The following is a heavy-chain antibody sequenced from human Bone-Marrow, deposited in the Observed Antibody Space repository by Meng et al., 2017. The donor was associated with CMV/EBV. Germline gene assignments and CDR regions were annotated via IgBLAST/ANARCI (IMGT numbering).Heavy chain of an antibody. CDR1: GFTFSSYA. V-gene: IGHV3-30*04. Sequence: GEYLKISCAASGFTFSSYAMHWVRQAPGKGLEWVAVISYDGSNKYYADSVKGRFTISRDNSKNTLYLQMNSLRAEDTAVYYCARDILVGDGYNLAGYGMDVWGQGTTVTVSS. J-gene: IGHJ6*02. CDR3: ARDILVGDGYNLAGYGMDV. D-gene: IGHD5-24*01. CDR2: ISYDGSNK.